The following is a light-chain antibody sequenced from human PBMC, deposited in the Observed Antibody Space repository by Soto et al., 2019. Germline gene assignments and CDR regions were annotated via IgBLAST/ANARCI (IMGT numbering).Light chain of an antibody. CDR3: RQRADWPIT. CDR2: DSS. J-gene: IGKJ3*01. V-gene: IGKV3-11*01. Sequence: EIVLTQSPATLSLSPGERATLSCRASQSVGNYLAWYQQKPGQAPRLLIYDSSSRAAGIPARFTGSGSGTDFTLTISSLEHADFALYYCRQRADWPITFGPGTKVDIK. CDR1: QSVGNY.